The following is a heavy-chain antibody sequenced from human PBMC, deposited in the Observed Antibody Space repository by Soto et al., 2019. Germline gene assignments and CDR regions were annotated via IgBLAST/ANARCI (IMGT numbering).Heavy chain of an antibody. CDR2: IKSKTDGGTT. Sequence: GGSLRLSCAASGFTFSNAWMNWVRQAPGKGLEWVGRIKSKTDGGTTDYAAPVKGRFTISRDDSKNTLYLQMNSLKTEDTAVYYCTTSPVVWELPFYYYYYGMDVWGQGTTVTVSS. V-gene: IGHV3-15*07. CDR3: TTSPVVWELPFYYYYYGMDV. D-gene: IGHD1-26*01. J-gene: IGHJ6*02. CDR1: GFTFSNAW.